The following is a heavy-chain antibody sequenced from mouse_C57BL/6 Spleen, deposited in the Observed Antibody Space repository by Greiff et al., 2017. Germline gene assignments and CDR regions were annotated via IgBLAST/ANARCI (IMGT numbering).Heavy chain of an antibody. V-gene: IGHV1-39*01. CDR3: ARNGASACLYYWAMDD. CDR2: INPNYGTT. D-gene: IGHD1-2*01. J-gene: IGHJ4*01. CDR1: GYSFTDYN. Sequence: QLVESGPELVKPGASVKISCKASGYSFTDYNMTWVKQSNGKSLEWIGVINPNYGTTSYNQSFKGQDTLTVDQSSSTPYMQLNSLTSEDSAVYYCARNGASACLYYWAMDDWGTGTSVTVSS.